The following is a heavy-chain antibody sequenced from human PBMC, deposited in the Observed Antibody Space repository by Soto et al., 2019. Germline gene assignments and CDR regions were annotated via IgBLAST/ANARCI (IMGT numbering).Heavy chain of an antibody. D-gene: IGHD6-19*01. CDR2: IYYSEST. J-gene: IGHJ5*02. V-gene: IGHV4-59*01. CDR3: ARDRGLGSGWYGWFDP. CDR1: GGSISSYF. Sequence: SETLSLTCTVSGGSISSYFWSWIRQPPGKGLEWIGYIYYSESTNYNPSLKSRVTISVDTSKNQFSLKLSSVTAADTAVYYCARDRGLGSGWYGWFDPWGQGTLVTSPQ.